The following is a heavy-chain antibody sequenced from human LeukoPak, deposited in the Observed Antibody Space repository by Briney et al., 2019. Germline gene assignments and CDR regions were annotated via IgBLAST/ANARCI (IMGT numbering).Heavy chain of an antibody. CDR2: ISAYNGNT. V-gene: IGHV1-18*01. Sequence: APVTVSCKASGYTFTSYDINWVRQATGQGLEWMGWISAYNGNTNYAQKLQGRVTMTTDTSTSTAYIELRSLRPDDTAVYYCARLGGYCSSTSCYPEYYFDYWGQGTLVTVSS. CDR1: GYTFTSYD. CDR3: ARLGGYCSSTSCYPEYYFDY. J-gene: IGHJ4*02. D-gene: IGHD2-2*01.